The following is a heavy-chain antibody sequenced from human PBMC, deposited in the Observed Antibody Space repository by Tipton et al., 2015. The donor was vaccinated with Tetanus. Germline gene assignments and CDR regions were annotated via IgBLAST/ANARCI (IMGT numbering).Heavy chain of an antibody. V-gene: IGHV4-34*01. J-gene: IGHJ4*02. Sequence: TLSLTCSVSNGSISSGGYYWSWIRQPPGKGLEWIGEISHSENTNYNPSLQSRVTISMNTANNHIYLNLTSVTAADTAVYYCARWRDGFNRALDSWGQGIMVTVSS. CDR3: ARWRDGFNRALDS. CDR2: ISHSENT. D-gene: IGHD5-24*01. CDR1: NGSISSGGYY.